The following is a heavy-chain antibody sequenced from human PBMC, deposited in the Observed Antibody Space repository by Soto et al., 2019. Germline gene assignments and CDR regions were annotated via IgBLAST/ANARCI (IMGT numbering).Heavy chain of an antibody. Sequence: QVQLVQSGAEVKKPGSSVKVSCKASGGTFSSYAISWVRQAPGQGLEWMGGIIPIFGTANYAQKFQGRVTITADESTSTAYMELSSLRSEDTAVYYCARVRLRGGGYSYGSHWYYGMDVWGQGTTVTVSS. CDR1: GGTFSSYA. J-gene: IGHJ6*02. D-gene: IGHD5-18*01. CDR2: IIPIFGTA. CDR3: ARVRLRGGGYSYGSHWYYGMDV. V-gene: IGHV1-69*01.